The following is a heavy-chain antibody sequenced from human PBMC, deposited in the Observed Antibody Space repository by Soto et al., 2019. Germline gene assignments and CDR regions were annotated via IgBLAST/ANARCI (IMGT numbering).Heavy chain of an antibody. Sequence: QVQLQESGPGLVRPSETLSLTCTVSGGSISGYYWSWIRQPPGKGLEWIGYRYYSGSTNYSPSLKSRVTISVDTSNNQFSLKVSSATAADTAVYYCARDRGSFCSGGSCYSRGLDVWGQGTTVTVSS. D-gene: IGHD2-15*01. CDR3: ARDRGSFCSGGSCYSRGLDV. CDR1: GGSISGYY. V-gene: IGHV4-59*01. CDR2: RYYSGST. J-gene: IGHJ6*02.